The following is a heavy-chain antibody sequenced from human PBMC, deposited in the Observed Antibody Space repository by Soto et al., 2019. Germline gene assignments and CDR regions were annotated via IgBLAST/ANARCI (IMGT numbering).Heavy chain of an antibody. J-gene: IGHJ5*02. CDR3: SRQQGVPEADWFDP. Sequence: QVQLVQSGAEVKKPGSSVKVSCKASGGTFSSYAISWVRQAPGQGLEWMGGIIPIFGTANYAQKFQGRVTITADESTSTAHMELSSLRPEDTAVYYCSRQQGVPEADWFDPWGQGTLVTVSS. V-gene: IGHV1-69*12. D-gene: IGHD2-2*01. CDR1: GGTFSSYA. CDR2: IIPIFGTA.